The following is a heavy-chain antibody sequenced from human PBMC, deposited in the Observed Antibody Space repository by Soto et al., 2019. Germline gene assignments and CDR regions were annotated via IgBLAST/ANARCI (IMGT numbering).Heavy chain of an antibody. CDR3: AQSTPFDFKGYYFDY. CDR1: GFSLSTTPVG. D-gene: IGHD3-9*01. J-gene: IGHJ4*02. Sequence: QITLKESGPTLVKPTQTLTLTCTLSGFSLSTTPVGVGWIRQPPGQALDWLALIYWDDDRRYKPTLKNRLTSTEDTAGGQVVLPMTNVDPVETATDAGAQSTPFDFKGYYFDYWGPGILVTVSS. V-gene: IGHV2-5*02. CDR2: IYWDDDR.